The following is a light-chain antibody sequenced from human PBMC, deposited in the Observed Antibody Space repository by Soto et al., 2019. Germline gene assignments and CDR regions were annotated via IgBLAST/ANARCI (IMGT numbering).Light chain of an antibody. CDR3: QQYNSYPPF. Sequence: DIQMTQSPSTLSASVGDRVTITCRASQSISSWLAWYQQKPGKAPKLLIYDASSLESGVPSRFSGSGSGTEFTLTISSLQPDDFATYYCQQYNSYPPFFCQGTTLEIK. CDR1: QSISSW. J-gene: IGKJ2*01. CDR2: DAS. V-gene: IGKV1-5*01.